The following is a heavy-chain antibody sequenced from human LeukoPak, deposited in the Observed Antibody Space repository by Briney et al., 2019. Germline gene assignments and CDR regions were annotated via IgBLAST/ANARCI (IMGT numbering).Heavy chain of an antibody. CDR1: GGSISSYY. Sequence: GSLRLSCAASGGSISSYYWSWIRQPAGKGLEWIGRIYTSGSTNYNPSLKSRVTMSVDTSKNQFSLKLSSVTAADTAVYYCARDGYCSGGSCYSGYAFDIWGQGTMVTVSS. J-gene: IGHJ3*02. CDR2: IYTSGST. D-gene: IGHD2-15*01. CDR3: ARDGYCSGGSCYSGYAFDI. V-gene: IGHV4-4*07.